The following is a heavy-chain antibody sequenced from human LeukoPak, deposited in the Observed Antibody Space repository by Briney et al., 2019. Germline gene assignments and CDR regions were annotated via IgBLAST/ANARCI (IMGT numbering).Heavy chain of an antibody. CDR1: GDSVSSNSAA. V-gene: IGHV6-1*01. CDR2: TYYRSKWYN. D-gene: IGHD5-18*01. J-gene: IGHJ4*02. CDR3: AKDSAYSGGPFAGGFDH. Sequence: SQTLSLTCAISGDSVSSNSAAWNWIRQSPSRGLEWLGRTYYRSKWYNDYAVSVKSRITINPDTSKNQFSLQLNSVTPEDTAVYYCAKDSAYSGGPFAGGFDHWGQGTLVTVSA.